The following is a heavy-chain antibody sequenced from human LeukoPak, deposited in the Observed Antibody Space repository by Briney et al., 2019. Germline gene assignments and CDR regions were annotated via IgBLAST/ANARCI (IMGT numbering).Heavy chain of an antibody. J-gene: IGHJ6*03. CDR1: GGSISSSSYY. V-gene: IGHV4-39*01. CDR2: IYYSGST. D-gene: IGHD6-13*01. Sequence: PSETLSLTCTVSGGSISSSSYYWGWIRQPPGKGLERIGSIYYSGSTYYNPSLKSRVTISVDTSKNQFSLKLSSVTAADTAVYYCARHEHSSSWIQKYYYYYYMDVWGKGTTVTVSS. CDR3: ARHEHSSSWIQKYYYYYYMDV.